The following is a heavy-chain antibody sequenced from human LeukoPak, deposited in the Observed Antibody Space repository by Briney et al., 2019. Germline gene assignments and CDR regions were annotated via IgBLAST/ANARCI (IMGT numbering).Heavy chain of an antibody. D-gene: IGHD3-22*01. V-gene: IGHV3-66*01. CDR3: AARGYYDSSGVRHY. CDR1: GFTVSSNY. CDR2: IYSGGST. J-gene: IGHJ4*02. Sequence: GGSLRLSCAASGFTVSSNYMSWVRQAPGKGLEWVSVIYSGGSTYYADSVKGRFTISRDNAKNSLCLQMNSLRDEDTAVYYCAARGYYDSSGVRHYWGRGTLVTVSS.